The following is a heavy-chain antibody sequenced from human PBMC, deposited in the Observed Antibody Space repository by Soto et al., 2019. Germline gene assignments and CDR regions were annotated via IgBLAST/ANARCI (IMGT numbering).Heavy chain of an antibody. CDR2: ISAYNGNT. CDR1: GYTFTSYG. D-gene: IGHD3-9*01. Sequence: GASVKVSCKASGYTFTSYGISWVRQAPGQGLEWMGWISAYNGNTNYAQKLQGRVTMTTDTSTSTAYMELRSLRSDDTAVYYCARDTPRDYDILTLVDYWGQGTLVTVSS. CDR3: ARDTPRDYDILTLVDY. J-gene: IGHJ4*02. V-gene: IGHV1-18*01.